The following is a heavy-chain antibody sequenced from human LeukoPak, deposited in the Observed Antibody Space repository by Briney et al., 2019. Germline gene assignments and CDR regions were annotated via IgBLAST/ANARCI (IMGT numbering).Heavy chain of an antibody. D-gene: IGHD1-26*01. CDR1: GYSFTSYY. CDR2: IIPIIGTA. J-gene: IGHJ4*02. CDR3: ARDVVGAYGTKALDY. V-gene: IGHV1-69*13. Sequence: ASVKVSCKASGYSFTSYYMHWVRQAPGQGLEWMGGIIPIIGTADYIQKFQDRVTITADDSTTTAYMELRSLRSDDTAVYYCARDVVGAYGTKALDYWGQGTLVTVSS.